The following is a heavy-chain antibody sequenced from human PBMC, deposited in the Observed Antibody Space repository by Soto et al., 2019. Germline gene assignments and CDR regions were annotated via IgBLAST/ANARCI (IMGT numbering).Heavy chain of an antibody. CDR1: GFTFTNYW. V-gene: IGHV3-74*01. D-gene: IGHD3-3*01. Sequence: DVQLVESGGVLVQPGGSLRLSCAASGFTFTNYWMHWVRQAPEKGLVWVARVDNEGIYTNHADSVKGRFTISRDNAKNTLYLQMSDVRVEDTAVYYCGSVFEYGGQGSLVTVSS. CDR3: GSVFEY. CDR2: VDNEGIYT. J-gene: IGHJ4*02.